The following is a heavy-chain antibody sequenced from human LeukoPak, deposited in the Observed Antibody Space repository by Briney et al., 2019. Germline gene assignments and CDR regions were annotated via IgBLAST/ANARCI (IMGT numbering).Heavy chain of an antibody. CDR3: ARDRSMATRLWTPTDY. D-gene: IGHD6-6*01. Sequence: GGSLRLSCAASGFTFSRFGMHWVRQAPGQGLEWVAFILYDGTKKYYADSVKGRFTISRDNAKNSLYLQMNSLRAEDTAVYYCARDRSMATRLWTPTDYWGQGTLVTVSS. J-gene: IGHJ4*02. V-gene: IGHV3-30*02. CDR2: ILYDGTKK. CDR1: GFTFSRFG.